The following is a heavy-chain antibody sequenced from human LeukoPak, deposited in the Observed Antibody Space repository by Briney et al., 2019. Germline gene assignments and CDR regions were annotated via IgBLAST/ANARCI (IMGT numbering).Heavy chain of an antibody. CDR1: GFTFSSYG. Sequence: GGSLRLSCAASGFTFSSYGMHWVRQAPGKGLEWVAVIWYDGSNKYYADSVKGRFTISRDNSKNTLYLQMNSLRAEDTAVYYCAKGSFWSGYYAVDYWGQGTLVTVSS. CDR3: AKGSFWSGYYAVDY. CDR2: IWYDGSNK. D-gene: IGHD3-3*01. V-gene: IGHV3-33*06. J-gene: IGHJ4*02.